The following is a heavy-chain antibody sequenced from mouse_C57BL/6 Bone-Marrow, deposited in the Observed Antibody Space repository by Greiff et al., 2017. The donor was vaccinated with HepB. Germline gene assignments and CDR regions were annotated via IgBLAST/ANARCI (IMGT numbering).Heavy chain of an antibody. D-gene: IGHD2-5*01. J-gene: IGHJ3*01. Sequence: QVQLKESGAELVRPGTSVKVSCKASGYAFTNYLIEWVKQRPGQGLEWIGVINPGSGGTNYNEKFKGKATLTADKSSSTAYMQLSSLTSEDSAVYFCARSRYSNYGTIAYWGQGTLVTVSA. V-gene: IGHV1-54*01. CDR1: GYAFTNYL. CDR2: INPGSGGT. CDR3: ARSRYSNYGTIAY.